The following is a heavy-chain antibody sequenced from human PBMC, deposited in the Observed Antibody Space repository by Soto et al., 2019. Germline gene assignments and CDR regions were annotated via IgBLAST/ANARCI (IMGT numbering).Heavy chain of an antibody. V-gene: IGHV3-74*01. D-gene: IGHD2-2*01. CDR2: INSDGSST. CDR3: ARSIVVVPAAIHWFDP. CDR1: GFTFSSYW. J-gene: IGHJ5*02. Sequence: GGSLRLSCAASGFTFSSYWMHWVRQAPGKGLVWVSRINSDGSSTSYADSVKGRFTISRDNAKNTLYLQMNSLRAEDTAVYYCARSIVVVPAAIHWFDPWGQGTLVTVSS.